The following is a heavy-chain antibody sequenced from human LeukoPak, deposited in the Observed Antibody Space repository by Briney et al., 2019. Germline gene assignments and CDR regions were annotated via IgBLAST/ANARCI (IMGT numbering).Heavy chain of an antibody. D-gene: IGHD3-10*01. CDR2: INPNSGGT. CDR3: ARRSSTHAFDI. V-gene: IGHV1-2*02. Sequence: ASVKVSCKASGYTFTGYYMHWVRQAPGQGLEWMGWINPNSGGTIYAQKFQGRVTMTRDTSISTAYMDLRSLRSDDTAIYYCARRSSTHAFDIWGQGTMLTVSP. J-gene: IGHJ3*02. CDR1: GYTFTGYY.